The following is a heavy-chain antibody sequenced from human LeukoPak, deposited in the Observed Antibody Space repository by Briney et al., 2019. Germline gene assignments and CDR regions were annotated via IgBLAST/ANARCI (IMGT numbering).Heavy chain of an antibody. Sequence: KPSETLSLTCTVSGGSISSYYWSWIRQPPGKGLEWVGYIYYSGSTNYNPALKSRVTISVDKAKNQFSLKLSSVPAADTAVYYCARDRPTYYYDSSGYLDYWGQGTLVTVSS. CDR1: GGSISSYY. D-gene: IGHD3-22*01. CDR2: IYYSGST. CDR3: ARDRPTYYYDSSGYLDY. J-gene: IGHJ4*02. V-gene: IGHV4-59*01.